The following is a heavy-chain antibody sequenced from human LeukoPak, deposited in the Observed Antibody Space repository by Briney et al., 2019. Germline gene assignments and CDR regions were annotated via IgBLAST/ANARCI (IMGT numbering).Heavy chain of an antibody. Sequence: PSETLSLTCTVSGGSISSSSYYWGWIRQPPGKGLEWIGSIYYSGSTYYNPSLKSRVTISVDTSKNQFSLKLSSVTAADTAVYYCARHLIEYYYDSSGYYPAYYFDYWGQGTLVTVSS. D-gene: IGHD3-22*01. CDR1: GGSISSSSYY. CDR2: IYYSGST. J-gene: IGHJ4*02. CDR3: ARHLIEYYYDSSGYYPAYYFDY. V-gene: IGHV4-39*01.